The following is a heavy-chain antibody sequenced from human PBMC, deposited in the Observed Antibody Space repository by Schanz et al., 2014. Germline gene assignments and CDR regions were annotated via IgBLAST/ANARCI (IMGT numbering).Heavy chain of an antibody. V-gene: IGHV3-15*01. D-gene: IGHD6-19*01. CDR3: TTYCDGGCAIDN. Sequence: ESGGGLVKPGGSLRLSCAASGFTFSDAWMTWVRQAPGKGLEWVGRIKSKTDGGTTDYAAPVKGRFTISRDDSKNTLFLQMNSLKTEDTAVYYCTTYCDGGCAIDNWGQGALVTVSS. J-gene: IGHJ4*02. CDR1: GFTFSDAW. CDR2: IKSKTDGGTT.